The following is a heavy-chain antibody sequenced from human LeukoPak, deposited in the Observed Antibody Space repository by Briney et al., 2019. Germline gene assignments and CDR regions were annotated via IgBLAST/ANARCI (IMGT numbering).Heavy chain of an antibody. CDR3: ARAVGYSSSWYLAYNWFDP. CDR1: GYTFTSYG. V-gene: IGHV1-18*01. D-gene: IGHD6-13*01. Sequence: GASVKVSCKASGYTFTSYGISWVRQAPGQGLEWMGWISAYNGNTNYAQKLQGRVTMTTDTSTSAAYMELRSLRSDDTAVYYCARAVGYSSSWYLAYNWFDPWGQGTLVTVSS. CDR2: ISAYNGNT. J-gene: IGHJ5*02.